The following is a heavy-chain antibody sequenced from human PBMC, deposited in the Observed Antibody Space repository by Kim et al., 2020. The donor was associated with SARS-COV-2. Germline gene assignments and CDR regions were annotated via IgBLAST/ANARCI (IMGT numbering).Heavy chain of an antibody. CDR1: GLSFDDSA. V-gene: IGHV3-30-3*01. J-gene: IGHJ6*02. D-gene: IGHD3-10*01. CDR2: ISYDGRNK. Sequence: GGSLRLSCAASGLSFDDSAMNWVRQPPGKGLEWVAVISYDGRNKDYADSVKGRFTISRDNSKRTLYLQMNSLRVEDTAVYYCARGNYYESVSLSDYYNGMDVWAKGPRSPSP. CDR3: ARGNYYESVSLSDYYNGMDV.